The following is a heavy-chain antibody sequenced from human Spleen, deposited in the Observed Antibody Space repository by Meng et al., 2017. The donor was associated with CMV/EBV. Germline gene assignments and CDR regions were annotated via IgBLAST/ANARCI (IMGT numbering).Heavy chain of an antibody. J-gene: IGHJ4*02. D-gene: IGHD4-11*01. CDR3: VRALRRPSNAIDFDY. Sequence: QIQLVQSGPELRRPGASVKVSCKASGYKFDIYGITWVRQAPGQGLEWVGWVGAENGETNYGQKFQGRVTVTADTFTKTAYMEMSRLASEDTAVYFCVRALRRPSNAIDFDYWGQGTLVTVSS. V-gene: IGHV1-18*01. CDR2: VGAENGET. CDR1: GYKFDIYG.